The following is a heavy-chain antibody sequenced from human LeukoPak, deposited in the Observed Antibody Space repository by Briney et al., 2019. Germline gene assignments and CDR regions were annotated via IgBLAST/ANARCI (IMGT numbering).Heavy chain of an antibody. J-gene: IGHJ4*02. Sequence: SETLSLTCTVSGGSISRHYWSWVRQAPGKGLEWIGYISYSGSTNYNPSLKSRVTISVDTSKNQFSLKLSSVTAADTAVFYCARHVGPGYSYGFDNWGQGTLVTVSS. D-gene: IGHD5-18*01. CDR1: GGSISRHY. V-gene: IGHV4-59*08. CDR2: ISYSGST. CDR3: ARHVGPGYSYGFDN.